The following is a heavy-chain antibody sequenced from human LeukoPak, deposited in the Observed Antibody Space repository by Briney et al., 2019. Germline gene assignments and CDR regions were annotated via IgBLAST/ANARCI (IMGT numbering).Heavy chain of an antibody. D-gene: IGHD2-2*01. Sequence: SETLSLTCTVFGGSISSSNYYWAWFRQPPGKGLDWIGSLYYDGRTYYNPSLESRLTISVDTSNNQFSLKLTSVTATDTAVYYCARRLTQYDCFDPWGQGILVTVSS. CDR2: LYYDGRT. V-gene: IGHV4-39*01. CDR1: GGSISSSNYY. J-gene: IGHJ5*02. CDR3: ARRLTQYDCFDP.